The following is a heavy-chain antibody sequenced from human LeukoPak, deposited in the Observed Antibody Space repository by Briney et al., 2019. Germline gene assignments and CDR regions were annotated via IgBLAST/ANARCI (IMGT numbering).Heavy chain of an antibody. V-gene: IGHV3-53*05. D-gene: IGHD3-22*01. CDR2: IYSGGST. Sequence: GGSLRLSCAASGFTVSSNYMSWVRQAPGKGLEWVSVIYSGGSTYYADSVKGRFTISRDNSKNTLYLQMNSLRAEDTAVYYCAREDYDSSGYFDYWGQGTLVTDSS. CDR1: GFTVSSNY. J-gene: IGHJ4*02. CDR3: AREDYDSSGYFDY.